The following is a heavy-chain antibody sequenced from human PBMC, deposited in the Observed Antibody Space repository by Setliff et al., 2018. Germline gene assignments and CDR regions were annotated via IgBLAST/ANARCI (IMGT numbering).Heavy chain of an antibody. D-gene: IGHD4-4*01. J-gene: IGHJ4*02. CDR2: IIPIFGTA. Sequence: SVKVSCKASGDTFSSSAISWVRQAPGQGLEWMGGIIPIFGTANYAQKFQGRVTMTRDTSTSTVYMELSSLRSEDTAVYYCAKSGDYSNRGHFDCWGQGTLVTVSS. CDR1: GDTFSSSA. V-gene: IGHV1-69*05. CDR3: AKSGDYSNRGHFDC.